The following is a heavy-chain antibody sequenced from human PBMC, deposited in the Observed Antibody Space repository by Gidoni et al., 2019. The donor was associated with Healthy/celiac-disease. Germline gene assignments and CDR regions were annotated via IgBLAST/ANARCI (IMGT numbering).Heavy chain of an antibody. D-gene: IGHD3-3*01. V-gene: IGHV3-49*04. CDR1: GFTFGDYA. CDR3: TRVESFWSGYGY. Sequence: EVQLVESGGGLVQPGRSLRLSCTASGFTFGDYAMSWVRQAPGKGLEWVGFIRSKAYGGTTEYAASVKGRFTISRDDSKSIAYLQMNSLKTEDTAVYYCTRVESFWSGYGYWGQGTLVTVSS. CDR2: IRSKAYGGTT. J-gene: IGHJ4*02.